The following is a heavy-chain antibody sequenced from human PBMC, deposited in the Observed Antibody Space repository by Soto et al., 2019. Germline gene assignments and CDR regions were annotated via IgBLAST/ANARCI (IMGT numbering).Heavy chain of an antibody. D-gene: IGHD6-13*01. J-gene: IGHJ5*02. V-gene: IGHV4-4*07. Sequence: SETLSLTCTVSGGSITSYYWSWIRQPAGKGLEWIGRIYTSGSTNYNPSLKSRVTMSVDTSKNQFSLKLSSVTAADTAVYYCARDRAAAAGNGWFDPWGQGTLVTVSS. CDR1: GGSITSYY. CDR2: IYTSGST. CDR3: ARDRAAAAGNGWFDP.